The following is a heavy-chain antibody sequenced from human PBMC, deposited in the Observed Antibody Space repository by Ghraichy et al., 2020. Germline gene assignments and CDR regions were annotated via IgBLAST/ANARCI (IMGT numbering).Heavy chain of an antibody. CDR2: IYWDDDK. J-gene: IGHJ3*02. CDR3: AHRPNYYDSSGYRNDAFDI. CDR1: GFSLSTSGVG. Sequence: SGPTLVKPTQTLTLTCTFSGFSLSTSGVGVGWIRQPPGKALEWLALIYWDDDKRYSPSLKSRLTITKDTSKNQVFLTITNMDPVDTATYYCAHRPNYYDSSGYRNDAFDIWGQGTMVTVSS. D-gene: IGHD3-22*01. V-gene: IGHV2-5*02.